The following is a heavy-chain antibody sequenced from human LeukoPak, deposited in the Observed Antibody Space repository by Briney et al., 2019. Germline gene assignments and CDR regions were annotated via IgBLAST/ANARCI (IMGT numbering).Heavy chain of an antibody. CDR3: KTTVTTGLNWFDP. D-gene: IGHD4-17*01. V-gene: IGHV4-39*01. CDR2: IYYNGST. Sequence: SETLSLTCTVSGGSISSSSYYWGWIRQPPGKGLEWIGSIYYNGSTYYNPSLKSRVTISVDTSKNQFSLKLSSVTAADTAVYYCKTTVTTGLNWFDPWGQGTLVTVSS. CDR1: GGSISSSSYY. J-gene: IGHJ5*02.